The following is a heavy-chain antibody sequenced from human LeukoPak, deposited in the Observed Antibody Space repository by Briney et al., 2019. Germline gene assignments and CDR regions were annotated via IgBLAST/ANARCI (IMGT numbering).Heavy chain of an antibody. V-gene: IGHV3-23*01. CDR1: GFIVNGYV. CDR3: AKDMGYFTGMDV. J-gene: IGHJ6*02. Sequence: PGGSLRLSCAASGFIVNGYVMSWVRQAPGKGLEWVSLIRGSGGSTYYADSVRGRFTISRDNSKNTLYLQMNGLRAEDTAEYYCAKDMGYFTGMDVWGQGTTVTVSS. D-gene: IGHD2-8*01. CDR2: IRGSGGST.